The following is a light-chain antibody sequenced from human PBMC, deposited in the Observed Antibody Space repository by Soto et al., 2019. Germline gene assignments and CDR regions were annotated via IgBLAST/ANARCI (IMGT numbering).Light chain of an antibody. CDR3: AAWDDILNGVV. V-gene: IGLV1-44*01. CDR2: TNN. Sequence: QSVLTQSPSASGTPGQRVTISCSGSSSNIGSSSVSWYQQLPGTAPKLLIYTNNERPSGVPDRFSGSKSGTSASLAISGLQAEDEADYFCAAWDDILNGVVFGGGTKLTVL. J-gene: IGLJ2*01. CDR1: SSNIGSSS.